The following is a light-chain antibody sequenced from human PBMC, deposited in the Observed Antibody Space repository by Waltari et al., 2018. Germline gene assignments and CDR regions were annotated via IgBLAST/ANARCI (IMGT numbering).Light chain of an antibody. V-gene: IGKV3-20*01. CDR3: QHYVGLPAT. J-gene: IGKJ1*01. CDR2: GAS. CDR1: QSVGRS. Sequence: IVLTQSPGTLSLSPGERATLTCRASQSVGRSLAWYQQKPGQAPRLLIYGASNRAAGIPDRFSGSGSGTDFSLTISRLEPEDFVVYYCQHYVGLPATCGQGTKVEIK.